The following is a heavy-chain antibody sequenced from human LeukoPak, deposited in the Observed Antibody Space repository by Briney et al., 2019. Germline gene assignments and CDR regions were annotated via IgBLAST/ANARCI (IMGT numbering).Heavy chain of an antibody. CDR2: ISGSGGST. CDR3: AKDRPTVYSSSWLHFLDS. Sequence: PGGSLRLSCAASGFTFSDYYMNWIRQAPGKGLEWVSGISGSGGSTYVADSVKGRFTVSRDNSKNTLYLQMNSLRADDTAVYYCAKDRPTVYSSSWLHFLDSWGQGTLVTVSS. D-gene: IGHD6-13*01. V-gene: IGHV3-23*01. CDR1: GFTFSDYY. J-gene: IGHJ4*02.